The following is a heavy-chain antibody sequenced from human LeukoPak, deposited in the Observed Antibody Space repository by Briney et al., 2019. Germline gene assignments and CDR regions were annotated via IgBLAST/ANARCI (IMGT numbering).Heavy chain of an antibody. CDR1: SGSISSSSYY. V-gene: IGHV4-39*07. Sequence: PSETLSLTCTVSSGSISSSSYYWGWIRQPPGKGLEWIGSIYYSGSTYYNPSLKSRVTISVDTSKNQFSLKLSSVTAADTAVYYCARAAVVAANWFDPWGQGTLVTVSS. CDR3: ARAAVVAANWFDP. D-gene: IGHD2-15*01. J-gene: IGHJ5*02. CDR2: IYYSGST.